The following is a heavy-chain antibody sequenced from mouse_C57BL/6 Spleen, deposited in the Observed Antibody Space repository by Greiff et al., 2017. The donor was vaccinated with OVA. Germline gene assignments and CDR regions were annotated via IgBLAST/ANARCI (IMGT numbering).Heavy chain of an antibody. V-gene: IGHV2-2*01. Sequence: QVQLKESGPGLVQPSQSLSITCTVSGFSLTSYGVHWVRQSPGKGLEWLGVIWSGGSTDYNAAFISRLSISKDNSKSQVFFKMNSLQADDTAIYYCARILIYYGYDRGYFDVWGTGTTVTVSS. J-gene: IGHJ1*03. D-gene: IGHD2-2*01. CDR2: IWSGGST. CDR1: GFSLTSYG. CDR3: ARILIYYGYDRGYFDV.